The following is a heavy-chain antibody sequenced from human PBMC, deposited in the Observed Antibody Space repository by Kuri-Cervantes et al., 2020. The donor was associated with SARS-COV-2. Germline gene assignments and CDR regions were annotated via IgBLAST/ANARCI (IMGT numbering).Heavy chain of an antibody. D-gene: IGHD6-19*01. CDR2: INHSGST. CDR3: ARGLGAVAGI. J-gene: IGHJ4*02. CDR1: GGSFSGYY. Sequence: SETLSLTCAVYGGSFSGYYWSWIRQPPGKGLEWIGEINHSGSTNYNPSLKSRVTISVDKSKNQFSLKLSSVTAADTAVYYCARGLGAVAGIWGQGTLVTVSS. V-gene: IGHV4-34*01.